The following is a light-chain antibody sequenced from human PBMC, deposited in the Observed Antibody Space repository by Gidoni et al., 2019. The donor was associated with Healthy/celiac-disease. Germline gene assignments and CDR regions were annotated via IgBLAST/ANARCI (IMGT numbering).Light chain of an antibody. CDR1: QGISSY. J-gene: IGKJ4*01. V-gene: IGKV1-8*01. CDR2: AAS. CDR3: QQYYSYPQGPPLT. Sequence: AIRITQSPSSLSASTGDRVTITCRASQGISSYLAWYQQKPGKAPKLLIYAASTLQSGVPSRFSGSGSGTDFTLTISCLQSEDFATYYCQQYYSYPQGPPLTFGGGTKVEIK.